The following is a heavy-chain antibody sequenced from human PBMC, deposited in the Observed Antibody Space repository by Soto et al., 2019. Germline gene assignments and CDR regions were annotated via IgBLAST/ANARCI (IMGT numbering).Heavy chain of an antibody. Sequence: QVHLVQSGAEVKKPGASVKVSCKGSGYGFTTYGITWVRQAPGQGLEWMAWISAHNGKTNYAQKLQGRVTVTTDTSTSTASMEFRSLRSNDRAVYYCARGRYGDYWGQGALVTVSS. J-gene: IGHJ4*02. V-gene: IGHV1-18*01. CDR3: ARGRYGDY. D-gene: IGHD1-1*01. CDR1: GYGFTTYG. CDR2: ISAHNGKT.